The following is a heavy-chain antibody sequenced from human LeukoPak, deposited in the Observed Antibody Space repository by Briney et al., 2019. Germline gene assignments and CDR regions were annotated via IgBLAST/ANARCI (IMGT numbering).Heavy chain of an antibody. Sequence: SVKVSCKASGGTFSSYAISWVRQAPGQGLEWVGRIIPIFGTANYAQKFQGRVTITTDESTSTAYMELSSLRSEDTAVYYCASGSYYDFWSGYSRYYYYYMDVWGKGTTVTVSS. CDR1: GGTFSSYA. CDR2: IIPIFGTA. V-gene: IGHV1-69*05. D-gene: IGHD3-3*01. CDR3: ASGSYYDFWSGYSRYYYYYMDV. J-gene: IGHJ6*03.